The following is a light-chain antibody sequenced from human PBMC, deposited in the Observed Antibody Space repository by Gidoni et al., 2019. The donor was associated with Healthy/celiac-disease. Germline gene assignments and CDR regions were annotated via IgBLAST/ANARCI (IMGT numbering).Light chain of an antibody. CDR1: QSVSSY. CDR3: QQRSNWPIT. Sequence: EIVLTQSPATLSLSPGERATLSCRASQSVSSYLAGYQQKPGQAPRLLIYDASNRATGIPARFSGSGSGTDFTLTISSLEPEEFAVYYCQQRSNWPITFGQGTRLEIK. J-gene: IGKJ5*01. CDR2: DAS. V-gene: IGKV3-11*01.